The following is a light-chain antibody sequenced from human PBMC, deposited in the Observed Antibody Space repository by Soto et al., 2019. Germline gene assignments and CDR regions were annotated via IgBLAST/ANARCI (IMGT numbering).Light chain of an antibody. Sequence: VLTQPPSVSGAPGQRVTISCTGSSSNIGAGYDVHWYQQLPGTAPKLLIYANSNRPSGVPDRFSGSKSGTSASLAITGLQSEDEADYYCQSYDSSLSVLYVFGTGTKLTVL. V-gene: IGLV1-40*01. CDR1: SSNIGAGYD. J-gene: IGLJ1*01. CDR3: QSYDSSLSVLYV. CDR2: ANS.